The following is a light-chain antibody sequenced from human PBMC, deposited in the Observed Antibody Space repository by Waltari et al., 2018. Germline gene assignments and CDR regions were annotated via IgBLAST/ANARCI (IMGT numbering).Light chain of an antibody. CDR1: PSASSN. CDR2: GAS. CDR3: RQYNNWLRT. Sequence: EIVMTQSPATLSVSPGERATLPCRASPSASSNLAWYQQKPGQGPGVLSYGASARATGIPARFGGSGSGAEVTLAGSSLQSEDFAVYYCRQYNNWLRTFGQGTKVEIK. J-gene: IGKJ1*01. V-gene: IGKV3-15*01.